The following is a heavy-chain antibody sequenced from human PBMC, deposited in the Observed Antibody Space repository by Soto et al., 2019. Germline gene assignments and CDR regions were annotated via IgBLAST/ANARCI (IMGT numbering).Heavy chain of an antibody. V-gene: IGHV6-1*01. CDR2: TFYRSKWYY. J-gene: IGHJ6*02. CDR3: SRRLKLGADYYGMDV. D-gene: IGHD1-26*01. Sequence: SQTLSLTCVISGDSVSSTSAAWNWIRQSPSRGFEWLGRTFYRSKWYYDYAVSVKSRITINPDTSKNQFSLQLNSVTPEDTAVYYCSRRLKLGADYYGMDVWGQGTTVTVSS. CDR1: GDSVSSTSAA.